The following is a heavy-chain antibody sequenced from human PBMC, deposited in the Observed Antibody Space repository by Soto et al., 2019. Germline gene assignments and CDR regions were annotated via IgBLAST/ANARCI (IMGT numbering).Heavy chain of an antibody. CDR3: ARAGSGWPFNWFDP. V-gene: IGHV1-2*02. CDR1: GYTFTGYY. J-gene: IGHJ5*02. Sequence: ASVKVSCKASGYTFTGYYMHWVRQAPGQGLEWMGWINPNSGGTNYAQKFQGRVTMTRDTSISTAYMELSRLRSDDTAVYYCARAGSGWPFNWFDPWGQGTLVTVSS. D-gene: IGHD6-19*01. CDR2: INPNSGGT.